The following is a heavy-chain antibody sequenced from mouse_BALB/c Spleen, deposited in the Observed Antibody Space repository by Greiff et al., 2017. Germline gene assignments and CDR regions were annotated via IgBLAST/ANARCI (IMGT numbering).Heavy chain of an antibody. CDR2: ISTYYGDA. V-gene: IGHV1S137*01. D-gene: IGHD1-1*01. Sequence: QVQLKESGAELVRPGVSVKISCKGSGYTFTDYAMHWVKQSHAKSLEWIGVISTYYGDASYNQKFKGKATMTVDKSSSTAYMELARLTSEDSAIYYCAKGHYGTVVARDYFDYWGQGTTLTVSS. J-gene: IGHJ2*01. CDR3: AKGHYGTVVARDYFDY. CDR1: GYTFTDYA.